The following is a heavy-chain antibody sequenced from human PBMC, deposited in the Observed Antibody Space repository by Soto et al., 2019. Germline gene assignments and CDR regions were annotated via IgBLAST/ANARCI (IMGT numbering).Heavy chain of an antibody. D-gene: IGHD6-19*01. CDR3: ALPDDTLTLSSVSDADTAVYYCAREIAVPGTQYFDY. V-gene: IGHV4-59*01. J-gene: IGHJ4*02. CDR1: GGSISSYY. CDR2: IYYSGST. Sequence: SETLSLTCTVSGGSISSYYWSWIRQPPGKGLEWIGYIYYSGSTNYNPSLKSRVTISVDTSKNQFSLKLSSVTAADTAVYYCALPDDTLTLSSVSDADTAVYYCAREIAVPGTQYFDYWGQGPLVTVSS.